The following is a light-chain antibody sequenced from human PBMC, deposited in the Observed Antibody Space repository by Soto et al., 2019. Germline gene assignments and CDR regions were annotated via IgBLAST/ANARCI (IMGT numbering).Light chain of an antibody. J-gene: IGKJ4*01. Sequence: DIQLTQSPSFLSASVGDRVTITCRASQAISNYLAWYQQKPGKALRLLIYGAFTLQSGVPSRFRGSGSGTEFTRTISSLQPEDCATYSCQQINVNPPLTFGGGTQVHIK. V-gene: IGKV1-9*01. CDR2: GAF. CDR3: QQINVNPPLT. CDR1: QAISNY.